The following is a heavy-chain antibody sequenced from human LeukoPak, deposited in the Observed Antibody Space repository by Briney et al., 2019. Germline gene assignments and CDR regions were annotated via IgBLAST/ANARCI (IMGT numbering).Heavy chain of an antibody. Sequence: ASVKVSCKASGHTFTSYGISWVRQAPGQGLEWMGWISAYNGNTNYAQKLQGRVTMTTDTSTSTAYMELRSLRSDDTAVYYCARDRGSYDSSGYLNWFDPWGQGTLVTVSP. CDR2: ISAYNGNT. CDR3: ARDRGSYDSSGYLNWFDP. D-gene: IGHD3-22*01. J-gene: IGHJ5*02. CDR1: GHTFTSYG. V-gene: IGHV1-18*01.